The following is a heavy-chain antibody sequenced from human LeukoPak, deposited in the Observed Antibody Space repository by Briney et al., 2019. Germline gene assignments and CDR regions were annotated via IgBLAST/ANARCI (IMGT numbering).Heavy chain of an antibody. J-gene: IGHJ6*03. Sequence: SETLSLTCTVSGGSISSYYWSWIRQPPGKGLEWIGHIYYTGSTNYNPSLKSRVTMSVDTSKNQFSLKLSSVTAADTAVYYCARQAAWGDYYYMDVWGKGPTVTVSS. V-gene: IGHV4-59*08. CDR3: ARQAAWGDYYYMDV. CDR2: IYYTGST. D-gene: IGHD2-15*01. CDR1: GGSISSYY.